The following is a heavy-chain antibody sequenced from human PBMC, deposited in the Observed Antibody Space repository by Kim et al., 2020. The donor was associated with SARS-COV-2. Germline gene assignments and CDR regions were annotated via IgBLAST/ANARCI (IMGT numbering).Heavy chain of an antibody. Sequence: GGSLRLSCAASGFTVSSNYMSWVRQAPGKGLEWVSVIYSGGSTYYADSVKGRFTISRDNSKNTLYLQMNSLRAEDTAVYYCARDRGSSSWQGDYWGQGTLVTVSS. CDR3: ARDRGSSSWQGDY. J-gene: IGHJ4*02. D-gene: IGHD6-13*01. CDR1: GFTVSSNY. CDR2: IYSGGST. V-gene: IGHV3-53*01.